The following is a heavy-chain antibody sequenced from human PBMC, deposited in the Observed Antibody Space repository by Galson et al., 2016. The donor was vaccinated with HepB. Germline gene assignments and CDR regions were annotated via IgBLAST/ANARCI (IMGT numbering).Heavy chain of an antibody. V-gene: IGHV3-30*04. CDR1: GFTFRTSG. Sequence: LRLSCAASGFTFRTSGMHWVRQAPGKGLEWVAFISPHEDTKDYADSVKGRFSISRDNSNNTLSLQMNHLGTEDTAVYYCVRRGDNLGWEDPFDRWGPGTLVIVSS. CDR3: VRRGDNLGWEDPFDR. J-gene: IGHJ5*02. D-gene: IGHD5-18*01. CDR2: ISPHEDTK.